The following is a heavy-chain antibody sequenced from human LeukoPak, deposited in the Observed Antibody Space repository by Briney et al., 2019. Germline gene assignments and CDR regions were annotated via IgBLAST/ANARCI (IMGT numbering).Heavy chain of an antibody. V-gene: IGHV3-7*01. D-gene: IGHD3-22*01. CDR2: IKQDGSEK. Sequence: GGSLRLSCAASGFTFSSYWMSWVRQAPGKGLEWVANIKQDGSEKYYVDSVKGRFTLSRDNAKNSLYLQMNSLRAEDTAVYYCARDGMGYSDAFDIWGQGTMVTVSS. J-gene: IGHJ3*02. CDR1: GFTFSSYW. CDR3: ARDGMGYSDAFDI.